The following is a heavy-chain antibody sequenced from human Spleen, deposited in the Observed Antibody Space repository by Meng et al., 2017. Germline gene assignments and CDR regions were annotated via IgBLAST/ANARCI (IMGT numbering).Heavy chain of an antibody. Sequence: GESLKISCAASGFTFSSYWMSWVRQAPGKGLEWVANIKQDGSEKYYVDSVKGRFTISRDDSKTIAYLQMNSLKTEDTAVYYCTRVRSELWSLGLDYWGQGTLVTVSS. J-gene: IGHJ4*02. CDR1: GFTFSSYW. CDR2: IKQDGSEK. V-gene: IGHV3-7*03. D-gene: IGHD5-18*01. CDR3: TRVRSELWSLGLDY.